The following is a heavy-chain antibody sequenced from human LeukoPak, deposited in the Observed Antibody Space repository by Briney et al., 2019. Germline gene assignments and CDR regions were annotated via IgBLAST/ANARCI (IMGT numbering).Heavy chain of an antibody. D-gene: IGHD3-16*01. CDR1: GGSISSYY. CDR2: IYYSGST. V-gene: IGHV4-59*01. Sequence: PSETLSLTCTVSGGSISSYYWSWIRQPPWKGLEWIGYIYYSGSTNYNPSLKSRVTISVDTSKTQFSLKLSSVTAADTAVYYCARVGDSRPKYYFDYWGQGTLVTVSS. J-gene: IGHJ4*02. CDR3: ARVGDSRPKYYFDY.